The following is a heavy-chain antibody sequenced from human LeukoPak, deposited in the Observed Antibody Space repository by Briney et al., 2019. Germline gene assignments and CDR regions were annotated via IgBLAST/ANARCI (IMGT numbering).Heavy chain of an antibody. CDR1: GGSFSGYY. V-gene: IGHV4-34*01. Sequence: SETLSLTCAVYGGSFSGYYWSWIRQPPGKGLEWIGEINHSGSTNYNPSLKSRVTISVDTSKNQFSLKLSSVTAADTAVYYCARVDAAAEKGANWFDPWGQGTLVTVSS. CDR2: INHSGST. D-gene: IGHD2-2*01. CDR3: ARVDAAAEKGANWFDP. J-gene: IGHJ5*02.